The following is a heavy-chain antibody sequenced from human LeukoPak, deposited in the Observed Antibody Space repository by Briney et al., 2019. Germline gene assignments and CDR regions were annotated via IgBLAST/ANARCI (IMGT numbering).Heavy chain of an antibody. Sequence: ASVKVSCKASGYTFTSYGISWVRQAPGQGLEWMGWISAYNGNTNYAQKLQGRVTMTTDTSTSTAYMELRSLRSDDTAVYYCARGSSSWYPAQEYFQHWGQGTLVTVSS. CDR2: ISAYNGNT. CDR3: ARGSSSWYPAQEYFQH. J-gene: IGHJ1*01. D-gene: IGHD6-13*01. CDR1: GYTFTSYG. V-gene: IGHV1-18*01.